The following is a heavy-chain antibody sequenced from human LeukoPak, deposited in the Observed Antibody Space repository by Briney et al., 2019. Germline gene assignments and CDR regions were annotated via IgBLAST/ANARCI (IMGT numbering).Heavy chain of an antibody. J-gene: IGHJ3*02. V-gene: IGHV1-46*01. CDR1: GYTFTGYY. CDR2: INPSGGST. CDR3: ALSAGGSYPHNDAFDI. Sequence: VKVSCKASGYTFTGYYMHWVRQAPGQGLEWMGIINPSGGSTSYAQKFQGRVTMTRDMSTSTVYMDLSSLRSEDTAVYYCALSAGGSYPHNDAFDIWGQGTMVTVSS. D-gene: IGHD1-26*01.